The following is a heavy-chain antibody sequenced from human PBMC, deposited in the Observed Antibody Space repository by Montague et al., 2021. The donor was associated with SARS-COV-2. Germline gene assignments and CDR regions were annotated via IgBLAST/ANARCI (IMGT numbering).Heavy chain of an antibody. CDR3: ARERWIQLSFYYYYGMDV. D-gene: IGHD5-18*01. CDR2: ISYDVSNQ. CDR1: GFAVSSYA. J-gene: IGHJ6*02. Sequence: SLRLSCAASGFAVSSYALHWVRQAPGKGLEWVAVISYDVSNQYYAYSXXGRFTISRDNFKNTLYLQVNSLRAEDTAVSYCARERWIQLSFYYYYGMDVWGQGTTVTVSS. V-gene: IGHV3-30-3*01.